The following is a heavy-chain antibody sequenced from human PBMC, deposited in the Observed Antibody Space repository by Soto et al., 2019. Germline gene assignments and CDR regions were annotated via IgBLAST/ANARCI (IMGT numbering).Heavy chain of an antibody. Sequence: GGSLSLSCAASGFTFSSYWMHWVRQAPGKGLVWVSRINSDGSSTSYADSVKGRFTISRDNAKNTLYLQMNSLRAEDTAVYYCARAGSSTTSILSYYYYYGMDVWGQGTTVTVSS. CDR1: GFTFSSYW. V-gene: IGHV3-74*01. CDR3: ARAGSSTTSILSYYYYYGMDV. D-gene: IGHD2-2*01. J-gene: IGHJ6*02. CDR2: INSDGSST.